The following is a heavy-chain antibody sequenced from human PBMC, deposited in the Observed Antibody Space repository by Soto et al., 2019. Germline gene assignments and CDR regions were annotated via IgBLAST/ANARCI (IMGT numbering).Heavy chain of an antibody. Sequence: GESLKISCKVSGDSFTGFWIGWVRQMPGKGLEWLGSIYPRDSDTRYSPSFQGQVTISADKSLSTAYLQWNSLQASDTAIYYCARQHPLDSRVWFTWGQGTLVTVFS. J-gene: IGHJ4*02. D-gene: IGHD6-19*01. CDR2: IYPRDSDT. CDR1: GDSFTGFW. CDR3: ARQHPLDSRVWFT. V-gene: IGHV5-51*01.